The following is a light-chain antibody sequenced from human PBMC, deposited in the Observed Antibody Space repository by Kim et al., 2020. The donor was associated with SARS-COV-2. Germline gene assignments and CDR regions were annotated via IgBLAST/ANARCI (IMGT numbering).Light chain of an antibody. J-gene: IGLJ2*01. V-gene: IGLV1-51*01. CDR1: SSNIGNNY. CDR2: DNN. Sequence: QAVLTQPPSVSAAPGQKVTISCSGSSSNIGNNYVSWYQQLPGTAPKLLIYDNNKRPSGIPDRFSGSKSGTSATLGITGLQTGDEADYYCKTWDSRLTVVVFGGGTQLTVL. CDR3: KTWDSRLTVVV.